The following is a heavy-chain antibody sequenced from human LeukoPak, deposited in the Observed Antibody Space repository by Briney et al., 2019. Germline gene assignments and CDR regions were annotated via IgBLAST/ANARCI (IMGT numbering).Heavy chain of an antibody. Sequence: SETLSLTCTVSGGSISSYYWSWIRQPPGKGLEWIGYIYYSGSTNYNPSLKSRVTISVDTSKNQFSLKLSSVTAADTAVYYCASTSIAARPPYYDYYYMDVWGKGTTVTVSS. V-gene: IGHV4-59*01. CDR1: GGSISSYY. D-gene: IGHD6-6*01. CDR3: ASTSIAARPPYYDYYYMDV. CDR2: IYYSGST. J-gene: IGHJ6*03.